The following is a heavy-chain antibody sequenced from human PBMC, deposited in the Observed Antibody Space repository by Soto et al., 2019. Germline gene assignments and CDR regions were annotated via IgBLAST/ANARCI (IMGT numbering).Heavy chain of an antibody. CDR1: GFTFSSYA. D-gene: IGHD5-12*01. CDR3: AKEKRNIVATITDFFNWFDP. J-gene: IGHJ5*02. V-gene: IGHV3-23*01. CDR2: ISGSGGST. Sequence: GGSLRLSCAASGFTFSSYAMSWVRQAPGKGLEWVSAISGSGGSTYYADSVKGRFTISRDNSKNTLYLQMNSLRAEDTAVYYCAKEKRNIVATITDFFNWFDPWGQGTLVTVSS.